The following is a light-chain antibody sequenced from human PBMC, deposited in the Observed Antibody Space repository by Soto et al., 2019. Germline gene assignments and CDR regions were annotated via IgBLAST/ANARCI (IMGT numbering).Light chain of an antibody. Sequence: QSVVTQPRSVSGSPGQSVTISCTGTSSPVGGYHYVSWYQQFPGKAPKLMIYAVSQRPSGVPDRFSGSESGNTASLTISGLQAEDEADYYCCSYAGRYTYVFGTGTKVTVL. V-gene: IGLV2-11*01. CDR3: CSYAGRYTYV. CDR1: SSPVGGYHY. CDR2: AVS. J-gene: IGLJ1*01.